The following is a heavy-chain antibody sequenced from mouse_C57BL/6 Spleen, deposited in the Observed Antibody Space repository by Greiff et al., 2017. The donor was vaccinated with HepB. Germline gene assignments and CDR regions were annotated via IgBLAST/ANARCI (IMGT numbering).Heavy chain of an antibody. CDR3: ARSYYGDYY. CDR1: GYAFSSSW. Sequence: VQGVESGPELVKPGASVKISCKASGYAFSSSWMNWVKQRPGKGLEWIGRIYPGDGDTNYNGKFKGKATLTADKSSSTAYMQLSSLTSEDSAVYFCARSYYGDYYWGQGTTLTVSS. CDR2: IYPGDGDT. J-gene: IGHJ2*01. V-gene: IGHV1-82*01. D-gene: IGHD1-1*01.